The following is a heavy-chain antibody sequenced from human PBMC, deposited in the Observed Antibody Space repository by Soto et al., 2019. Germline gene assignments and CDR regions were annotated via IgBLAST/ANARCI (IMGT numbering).Heavy chain of an antibody. D-gene: IGHD4-17*01. CDR3: AGATTVNTLEYFQH. J-gene: IGHJ1*01. CDR1: GFTFSSYA. CDR2: ISGSGGST. Sequence: EVQLLESGGGLVQPGGSLRLSCAASGFTFSSYAMSWVRQAPGKGLEWVSAISGSGGSTYYADSVKGRFTIPRDNSKNTLYLQMNSLRAEDTAVYYCAGATTVNTLEYFQHWGQGTLVTVSS. V-gene: IGHV3-23*01.